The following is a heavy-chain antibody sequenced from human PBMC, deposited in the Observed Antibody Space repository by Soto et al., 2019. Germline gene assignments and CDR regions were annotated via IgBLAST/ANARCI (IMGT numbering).Heavy chain of an antibody. CDR2: ISAYNGNT. CDR3: ARDRGWNLPNYMDV. V-gene: IGHV1-18*01. Sequence: ASVKVSCKASGYTFTSYGISWVRQAPGQGLEWMGWISAYNGNTNYAQKLQGRVTMTTDTSTSTAYMKLRSLRSDDTAVYYCARDRGWNLPNYMDVPGKGTTVTVSS. CDR1: GYTFTSYG. J-gene: IGHJ6*03. D-gene: IGHD1-1*01.